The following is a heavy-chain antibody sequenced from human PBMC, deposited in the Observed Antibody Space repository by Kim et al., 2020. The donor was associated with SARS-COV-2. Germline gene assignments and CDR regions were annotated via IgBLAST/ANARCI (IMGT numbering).Heavy chain of an antibody. J-gene: IGHJ5*02. D-gene: IGHD4-17*01. CDR1: GYTFTSYD. CDR2: MNPNSGNT. CDR3: ARALDLMTTVTTVFFSP. Sequence: ASVKVSCKASGYTFTSYDINWVRQATGQGLEWMGWMNPNSGNTGYAQKFQGRVTMTRNTSISTAYMELSSLRSEDTAVYYCARALDLMTTVTTVFFSPWGQGTLVTVSS. V-gene: IGHV1-8*01.